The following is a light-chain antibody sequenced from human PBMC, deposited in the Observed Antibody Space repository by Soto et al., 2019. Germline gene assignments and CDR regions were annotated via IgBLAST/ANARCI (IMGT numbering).Light chain of an antibody. CDR2: WAY. J-gene: IGKJ1*01. CDR3: EQYYSSPPA. V-gene: IGKV4-1*01. Sequence: DIVLTQSPDSLAVSLGERATINCKSSPNIFDSSDDKNYLSWYQQRPGQPHKLLIYWAYTRESGVPDRFSGSGSGTHFTLTITSLQAEDVAVYYCEQYYSSPPAFGQGTKVDIK. CDR1: PNIFDSSDDKNY.